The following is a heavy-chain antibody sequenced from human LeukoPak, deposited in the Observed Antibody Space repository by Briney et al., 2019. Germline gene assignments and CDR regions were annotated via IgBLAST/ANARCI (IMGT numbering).Heavy chain of an antibody. J-gene: IGHJ4*02. CDR1: GGSFSDYY. V-gene: IGHV4-34*01. D-gene: IGHD3-10*01. CDR2: INHSGST. CDR3: ARRTYYYGSGSLVYFDY. Sequence: PSETLSLTCAVYGGSFSDYYWSWIRQPPGKGLEWIGEINHSGSTNYNPSLKSRVTISVDTSKNQFSLKLSSVTAADTAVYYCARRTYYYGSGSLVYFDYWGQGTLVTVSS.